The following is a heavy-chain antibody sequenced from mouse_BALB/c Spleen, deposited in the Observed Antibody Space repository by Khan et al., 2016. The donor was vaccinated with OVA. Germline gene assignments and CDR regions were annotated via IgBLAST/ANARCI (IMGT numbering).Heavy chain of an antibody. Sequence: EVKLLESGGGLVQPGGSLKLSCAASGFDFSRYWMSWVRQAPGKGLEWIGEINPDSSTINYKPSLKDKFNISRDNAKNTLYLQMSKVRSEDTALYYCARGLRRYYYAMDYWGQGTSVTVSS. CDR1: GFDFSRYW. CDR3: ARGLRRYYYAMDY. J-gene: IGHJ4*01. V-gene: IGHV4-1*02. D-gene: IGHD2-2*01. CDR2: INPDSSTI.